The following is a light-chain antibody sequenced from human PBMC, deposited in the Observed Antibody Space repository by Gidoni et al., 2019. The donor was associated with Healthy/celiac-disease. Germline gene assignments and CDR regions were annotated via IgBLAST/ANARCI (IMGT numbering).Light chain of an antibody. J-gene: IGKJ1*01. CDR1: QSVLYSSNTKNY. CDR3: QQYDSTPRT. CDR2: WAS. V-gene: IGKV4-1*01. Sequence: DIVMTHSPDSLALSLGERATINCKSSQSVLYSSNTKNYLAWYQQKPGQPPKLLIYWASTRESGVPDRFSGSGSGTEFTLNISRLEAEDVAVYYWQQYDSTPRTFGQGTKVEIK.